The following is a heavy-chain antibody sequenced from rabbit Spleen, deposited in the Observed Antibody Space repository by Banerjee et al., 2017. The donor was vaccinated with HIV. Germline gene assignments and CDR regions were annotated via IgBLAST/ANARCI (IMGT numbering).Heavy chain of an antibody. V-gene: IGHV1S45*01. D-gene: IGHD1-1*01. CDR1: GFSFSNNDY. CDR3: VRAPDSGYWAVAFNL. Sequence: QEQLVESGGDLVKPGASLTLTCTASGFSFSNNDYMCWVRQAPGKGLEWISCIAGSSSDFTYSATWAKGRFTCSKTSSTTVTLQMTSLTTADTATYFCVRAPDSGYWAVAFNLWGPGTLVTVS. J-gene: IGHJ4*01. CDR2: IAGSSSDFT.